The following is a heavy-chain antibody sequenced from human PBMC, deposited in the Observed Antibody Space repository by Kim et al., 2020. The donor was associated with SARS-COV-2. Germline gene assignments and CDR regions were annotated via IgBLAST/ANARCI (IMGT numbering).Heavy chain of an antibody. J-gene: IGHJ2*01. V-gene: IGHV4-34*01. CDR2: IDHVGST. CDR3: ARGLKAGGFFRYFDL. CDR1: VGSFSGYY. Sequence: SETLSLTCAVYVGSFSGYYWSWIRQPPGKGLEYIGEIDHVGSTNFNPSLESRVTISVDTSKNQFSLGLISVTAADTAVYYCARGLKAGGFFRYFDLWGRGTLVTVSS. D-gene: IGHD6-13*01.